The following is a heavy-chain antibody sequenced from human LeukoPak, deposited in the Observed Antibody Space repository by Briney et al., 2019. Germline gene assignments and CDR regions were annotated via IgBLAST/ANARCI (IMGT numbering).Heavy chain of an antibody. Sequence: ASVKVSCKASGGTFSSYAISWVRQAPGQGLEWMGGIIPILGTTNYAQKFQGRVTITADKSTSTAYMELSSLRSEDTAVYYCASGLDLTTYYYYYMDVWGKGTTVTVSS. CDR1: GGTFSSYA. CDR2: IIPILGTT. D-gene: IGHD4-11*01. V-gene: IGHV1-69*06. CDR3: ASGLDLTTYYYYYMDV. J-gene: IGHJ6*03.